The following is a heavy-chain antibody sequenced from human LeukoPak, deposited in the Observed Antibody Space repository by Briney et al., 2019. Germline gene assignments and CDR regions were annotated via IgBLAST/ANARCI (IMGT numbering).Heavy chain of an antibody. D-gene: IGHD1-26*01. V-gene: IGHV4-38-2*01. CDR2: IYHSGST. Sequence: SETLSLTCAVSGYSISSGYYWGWIRQPPGKGLEWIGSIYHSGSTYYNPSLKSRVTISVDTSKNQFSLKLSSVTAADTAVHYCAYRGGSSPFYFDYWGQGTLVTVSA. CDR3: AYRGGSSPFYFDY. J-gene: IGHJ4*02. CDR1: GYSISSGYY.